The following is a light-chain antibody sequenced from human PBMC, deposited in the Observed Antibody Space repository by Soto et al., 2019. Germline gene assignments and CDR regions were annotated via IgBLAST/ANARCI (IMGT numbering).Light chain of an antibody. Sequence: QSVLTQSPSASASLGASVKLTCSLSSGHSNYAIAWHQLQPERGPRYLMKVNSDGSHSKGNGIPDRFSGSSSGAERFLTISSLEFEDETDYYCQAWGPGIVVFGGGTKVTVL. J-gene: IGLJ2*01. V-gene: IGLV4-69*01. CDR3: QAWGPGIVV. CDR1: SGHSNYA. CDR2: VNSDGSH.